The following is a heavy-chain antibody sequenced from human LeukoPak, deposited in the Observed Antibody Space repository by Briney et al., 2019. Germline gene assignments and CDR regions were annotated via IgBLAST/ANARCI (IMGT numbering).Heavy chain of an antibody. V-gene: IGHV4-39*01. Sequence: SETLSLTCTVSGGSISSSSLYWDWIRQPPGKGLEWIGTVYYSGSTYYNPSLKSRVTISVDTSKNQFSLKLSSVTAADTAVYYCARNASSLGAGAFDIWGQGTMVTVPS. CDR2: VYYSGST. D-gene: IGHD2-2*01. CDR1: GGSISSSSLY. CDR3: ARNASSLGAGAFDI. J-gene: IGHJ3*02.